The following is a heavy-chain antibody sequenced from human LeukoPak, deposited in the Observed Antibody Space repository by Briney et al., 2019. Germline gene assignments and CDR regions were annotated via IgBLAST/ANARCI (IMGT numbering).Heavy chain of an antibody. CDR1: GFTFHDYT. CDR2: ISGSTSYK. Sequence: GPSLRLSCAASGFTFHDYTLNWVRQAPGKGLEWVSSISGSTSYKHYADSVRGRFAISRDNAKRSLYLQMNNLTAEDTAIYYCAKRGDQLYFDSWGQGALVTVSS. D-gene: IGHD2-2*01. CDR3: AKRGDQLYFDS. J-gene: IGHJ4*02. V-gene: IGHV3-21*01.